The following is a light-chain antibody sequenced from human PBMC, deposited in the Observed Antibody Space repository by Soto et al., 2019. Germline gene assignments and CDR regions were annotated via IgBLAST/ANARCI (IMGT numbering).Light chain of an antibody. CDR1: QSVGRN. Sequence: EIVMTQSPATLSVSPGERATLSCRASQSVGRNLAWYQQKPGQAPRLLIYGASTRATGIPARFSGSGSGTEFTLTISSLQSEDFAIYSCQQYNHWLPLTFGGGTKVEIK. V-gene: IGKV3-15*01. CDR2: GAS. CDR3: QQYNHWLPLT. J-gene: IGKJ4*01.